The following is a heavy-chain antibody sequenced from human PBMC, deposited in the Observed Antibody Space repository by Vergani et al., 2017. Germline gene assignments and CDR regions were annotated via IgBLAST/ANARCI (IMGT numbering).Heavy chain of an antibody. CDR1: GFTFGDYY. CDR2: IKRDGTET. D-gene: IGHD5-24*01. V-gene: IGHV3-7*01. Sequence: EVQLLESGGGLVQPGGSLRLSCAASGFTFGDYYMAWIRLAPGKGLDWVASIKRDGTETFYVDSVKGRFTITRDNAKKFIYLQMNSLRADDTAVYYCVRGGLATIYNWFDPWGQGTRVTVSS. CDR3: VRGGLATIYNWFDP. J-gene: IGHJ5*01.